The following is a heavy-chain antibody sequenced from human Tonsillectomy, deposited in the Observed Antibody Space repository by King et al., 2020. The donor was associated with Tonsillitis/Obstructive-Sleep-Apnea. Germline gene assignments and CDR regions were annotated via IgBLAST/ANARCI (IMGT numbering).Heavy chain of an antibody. J-gene: IGHJ4*02. CDR2: ISSSSSSI. CDR1: GFTFSSYS. V-gene: IGHV3-48*02. D-gene: IGHD4-23*01. CDR3: AKDPYGGISPFDH. Sequence: VQLVESGGGLVQPGGSLRLSCAASGFTFSSYSMNWVRQAPGKGLEWVSYISSSSSSIYYADSVKGRFTISRDNAKNSLYLQMNSLRDEDTAVYYCAKDPYGGISPFDHWGQGTLVTVSS.